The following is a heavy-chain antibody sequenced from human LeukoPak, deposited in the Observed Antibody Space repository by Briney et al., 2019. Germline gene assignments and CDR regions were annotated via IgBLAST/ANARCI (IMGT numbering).Heavy chain of an antibody. CDR1: GYSFTDYY. D-gene: IGHD4-23*01. V-gene: IGHV1-8*02. CDR3: ARWGRHYYGMDV. Sequence: ASVKVSCKTSGYSFTDYYIHWVRQATGQGLEWMGWMNPNSGNTGYAQKFQGRVTMTRNTSISTAYMELSSLRSEDTAVYYCARWGRHYYGMDVWGQGTTVTVSS. J-gene: IGHJ6*02. CDR2: MNPNSGNT.